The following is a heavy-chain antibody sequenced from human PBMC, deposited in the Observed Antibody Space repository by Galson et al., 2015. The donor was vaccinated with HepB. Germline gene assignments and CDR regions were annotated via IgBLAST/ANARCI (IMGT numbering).Heavy chain of an antibody. CDR1: GYSFTSYW. D-gene: IGHD6-13*01. CDR3: VRVTGYSSSWSGAFDY. CDR2: IYPGDSDT. J-gene: IGHJ4*02. V-gene: IGHV5-51*01. Sequence: QSGAEVKKPGESLKISCKGSGYSFTSYWIGWVRQMPGKGLEWMGIIYPGDSDTRYSPSFQGQVTISADKSISTAYLQWSSLKASDTAMYYCVRVTGYSSSWSGAFDYWGQGTLVTVSS.